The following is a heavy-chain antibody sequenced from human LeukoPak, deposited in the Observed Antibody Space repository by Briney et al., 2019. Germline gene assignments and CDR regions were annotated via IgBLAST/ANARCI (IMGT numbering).Heavy chain of an antibody. D-gene: IGHD1-26*01. V-gene: IGHV1-2*02. Sequence: ASVKVSCKASGYTFTGYYLHWVRQAPGQGLEWMGWIYPKTGGTSYAQKFQGRVTMTRDTSISTAYMELIGLRSVDTAVYYCAGPWDQVGFDPWGQGTLVSVSS. CDR3: AGPWDQVGFDP. J-gene: IGHJ5*02. CDR1: GYTFTGYY. CDR2: IYPKTGGT.